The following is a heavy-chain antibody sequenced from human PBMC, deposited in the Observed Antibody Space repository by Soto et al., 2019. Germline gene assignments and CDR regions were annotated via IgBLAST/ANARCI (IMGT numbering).Heavy chain of an antibody. CDR1: GFTFSSYS. V-gene: IGHV3-21*01. D-gene: IGHD3-3*01. CDR3: ARGIRITIFGVVIIGDTNLDY. CDR2: ISSSSSYI. J-gene: IGHJ4*02. Sequence: GGSLRLSCAASGFTFSSYSMNWVRQAPGKGLEWVSSISSSSSYIYYADSVKGRFTISRDNAKNSLYLQMNSLRAEDTAVYYCARGIRITIFGVVIIGDTNLDYWGQGTLVTVSS.